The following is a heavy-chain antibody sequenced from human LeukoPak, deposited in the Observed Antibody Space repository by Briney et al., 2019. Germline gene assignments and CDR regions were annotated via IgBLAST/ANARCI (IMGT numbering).Heavy chain of an antibody. D-gene: IGHD3-10*01. J-gene: IGHJ4*02. V-gene: IGHV3-30*04. CDR1: GFTFSSYA. CDR2: ISYDGSNK. Sequence: GGSLRLSCAASGFTFSSYAMHWVRQAPGKGLEWVAVISYDGSNKYYADSVEGRFTIPRDNSKNTLYLQMNSLRAEDTAVYYCARGITMVRGGTFYWGQGTLVTVSS. CDR3: ARGITMVRGGTFY.